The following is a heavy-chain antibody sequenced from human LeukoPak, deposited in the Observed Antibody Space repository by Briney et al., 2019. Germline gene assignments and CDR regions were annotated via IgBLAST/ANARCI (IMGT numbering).Heavy chain of an antibody. V-gene: IGHV4-34*01. CDR1: GGSFSGYY. J-gene: IGHJ4*02. Sequence: PSETLSPTCAVYGGSFSGYYWSWIRQPPGKGLEWIGEINHSGSTNYNPSLKSRVTISVDTSKNQFSLKLSSVTAADTAVYYCARLATRRSTVDYWGQGTQVTVSS. D-gene: IGHD2-15*01. CDR2: INHSGST. CDR3: ARLATRRSTVDY.